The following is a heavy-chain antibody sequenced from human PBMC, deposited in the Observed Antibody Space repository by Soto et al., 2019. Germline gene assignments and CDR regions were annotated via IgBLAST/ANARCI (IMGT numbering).Heavy chain of an antibody. D-gene: IGHD5-18*01. CDR1: GGSFSGYY. Sequence: QVQLQQWGAGLLKPSETQSLTCAVYGGSFSGYYWSWIRQPPGKGLEWMGEINHSGSTNYNPSLKSRVTITVDTSKNQFSLKLSSVTAAYTAVYFCARARIQLYYDYGMDVWGQGTTVTVSS. CDR2: INHSGST. J-gene: IGHJ6*02. V-gene: IGHV4-34*01. CDR3: ARARIQLYYDYGMDV.